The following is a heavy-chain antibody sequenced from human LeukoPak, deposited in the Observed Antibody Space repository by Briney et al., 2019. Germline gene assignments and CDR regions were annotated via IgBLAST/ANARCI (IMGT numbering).Heavy chain of an antibody. V-gene: IGHV4-34*01. CDR3: ARSPWYSSSWYQGYYYGMDV. J-gene: IGHJ6*02. CDR1: GVSFSGYY. CDR2: INYSGST. D-gene: IGHD6-13*01. Sequence: TSETLSLTCAVYGVSFSGYYWGWIRQPPGKGLEWIGEINYSGSTNYNPSFKSRVTISVDTSKNQFSLKLSSVTAANTAVYYCARSPWYSSSWYQGYYYGMDVWGQGATVTVSS.